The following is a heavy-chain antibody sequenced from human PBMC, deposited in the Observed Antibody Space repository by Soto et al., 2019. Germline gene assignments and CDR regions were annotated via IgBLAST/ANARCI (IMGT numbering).Heavy chain of an antibody. CDR2: INPSGGST. D-gene: IGHD3-22*01. J-gene: IGHJ3*02. CDR3: ARDFVVEYYYDSSGHDAFDI. CDR1: GYTFTSYY. V-gene: IGHV1-46*01. Sequence: ASVKVSCKASGYTFTSYYMHWVRQAPGQGLEWMGIINPSGGSTSYAQKFQGRVTMTRDTSTSTVYMELSSLRSKDTAVYYCARDFVVEYYYDSSGHDAFDIWGQGTMVTVSS.